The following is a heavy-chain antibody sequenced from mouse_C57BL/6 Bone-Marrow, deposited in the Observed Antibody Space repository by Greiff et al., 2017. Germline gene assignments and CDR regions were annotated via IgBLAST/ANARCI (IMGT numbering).Heavy chain of an antibody. V-gene: IGHV5-6*02. J-gene: IGHJ2*01. CDR1: GFTFSSYG. D-gene: IGHD2-4*01. Sequence: EVKLMESGGDLVKPGGSLKLSCAASGFTFSSYGMSWVRQTPDKRLEWVATISSGGSYTYYPDSVKGRVTISRDNAKNTLYLQMSSLKSEDTAMYYCARRGDDYDERPYFDYCGQSTTLTVSS. CDR3: ARRGDDYDERPYFDY. CDR2: ISSGGSYT.